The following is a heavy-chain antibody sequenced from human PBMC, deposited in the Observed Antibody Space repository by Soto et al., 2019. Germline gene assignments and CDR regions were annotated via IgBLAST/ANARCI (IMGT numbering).Heavy chain of an antibody. CDR1: GGTFSSYT. D-gene: IGHD1-26*01. J-gene: IGHJ4*02. CDR2: IIPILGIA. Sequence: QVQLVQSGAEVKKPGSSVKVSCKASGGTFSSYTISWVRQAPGQGLEWMGRIIPILGIANYAQKFQGRVTITAYKSTSTAYMELSSLRSQDTAVYYCARERDSGSYYDFDYWGQGTLVTVSS. CDR3: ARERDSGSYYDFDY. V-gene: IGHV1-69*08.